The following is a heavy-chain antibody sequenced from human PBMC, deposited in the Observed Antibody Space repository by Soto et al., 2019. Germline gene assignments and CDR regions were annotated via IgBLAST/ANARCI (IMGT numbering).Heavy chain of an antibody. D-gene: IGHD2-21*01. V-gene: IGHV3-48*03. Sequence: EVQLVESGGGLVQPGGSLRLSCAASGFTFSSYEMNWVRQAPGKGLEWVSYISSSGSTMYYADSVKGRFTISRDNAKNSLYLQMNSLRAEDTAVYYCARSVVFYYGMDVWGQGTTVTVSS. CDR3: ARSVVFYYGMDV. CDR1: GFTFSSYE. J-gene: IGHJ6*02. CDR2: ISSSGSTM.